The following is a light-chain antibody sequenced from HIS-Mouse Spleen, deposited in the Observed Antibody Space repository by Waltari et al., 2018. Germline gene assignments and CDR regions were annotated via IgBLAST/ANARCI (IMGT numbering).Light chain of an antibody. Sequence: DIQFTQSPSFLSASVGDRVTITCRASQGISSYLAWYQKKPGKAPKLLIYAASTLQSGVPSRFSGSGSGTEFTLTISSLQPEDFATYYCQQLNSYPYTFGQGTKLEIK. CDR1: QGISSY. J-gene: IGKJ2*01. CDR3: QQLNSYPYT. V-gene: IGKV1-9*01. CDR2: AAS.